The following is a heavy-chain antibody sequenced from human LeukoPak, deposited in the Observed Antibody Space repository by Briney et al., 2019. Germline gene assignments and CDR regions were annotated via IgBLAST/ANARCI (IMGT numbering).Heavy chain of an antibody. D-gene: IGHD3-10*01. V-gene: IGHV1-2*02. CDR3: ARSRPNYYGSGYPDY. CDR1: GYTFTGYY. J-gene: IGHJ4*02. CDR2: INPNSGGT. Sequence: ASVMVSCKASGYTFTGYYMHWVRQAPGQGLEWMGWINPNSGGTNYAQKFQGRVTMTRDTSISTAYMELSRLRSDDTAVYYCARSRPNYYGSGYPDYWGQGTLVTVSS.